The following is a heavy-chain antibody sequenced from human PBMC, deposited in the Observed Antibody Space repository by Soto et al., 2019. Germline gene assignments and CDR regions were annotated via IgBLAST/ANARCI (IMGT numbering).Heavy chain of an antibody. D-gene: IGHD3-16*01. V-gene: IGHV3-74*03. CDR3: AKDLSWGQCDY. CDR1: GFTFSSYW. Sequence: EVQLVESGGGLVQPGGSLRLSCAASGFTFSSYWMHWVRQDAGKGLLWVSSIKTDGTVTQYADSVKGRFTVSKDNAKNTLYLQMNSLRAEDTAVYYCAKDLSWGQCDYWGQGVLVTVSS. CDR2: IKTDGTVT. J-gene: IGHJ4*02.